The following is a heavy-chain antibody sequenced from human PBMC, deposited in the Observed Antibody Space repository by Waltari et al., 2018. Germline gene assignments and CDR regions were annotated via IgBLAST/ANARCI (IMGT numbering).Heavy chain of an antibody. CDR2: IYYSGST. J-gene: IGHJ6*03. V-gene: IGHV4-59*01. Sequence: QVQLQESGPGLVKPSATLSLTCTVSGGSISSYYWRWIRQPPGKGLEWIGYIYYSGSTNYNPSLKSRVTISVDTSKNQFSLKLSSVTAADTAVYYCARGVLRYFEGEHYYMDVWGKGTTVTVSS. D-gene: IGHD3-9*01. CDR1: GGSISSYY. CDR3: ARGVLRYFEGEHYYMDV.